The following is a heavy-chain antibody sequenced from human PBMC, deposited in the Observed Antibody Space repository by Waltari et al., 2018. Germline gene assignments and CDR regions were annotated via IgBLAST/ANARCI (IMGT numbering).Heavy chain of an antibody. CDR3: ANHRPGGLGMGV. CDR2: IRRDGSGT. V-gene: IGHV3-74*01. Sequence: EVQLVESGGGLIQPGGSLRLSCVASGFTFSNFWMHWGRQAPGKGRGWVSRIRRDGSGTTYVDSVRGRFTTSRDNTRNTLYLDMNDLRADDTAVYYCANHRPGGLGMGVWGQGTTVTVSS. J-gene: IGHJ6*02. D-gene: IGHD2-15*01. CDR1: GFTFSNFW.